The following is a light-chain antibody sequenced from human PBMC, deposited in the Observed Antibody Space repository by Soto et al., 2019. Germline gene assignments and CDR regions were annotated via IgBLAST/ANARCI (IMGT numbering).Light chain of an antibody. V-gene: IGKV3-20*01. CDR1: QSVSSSY. CDR3: QQYNNWPLWT. Sequence: EIVLTQSPGTLSLSPGEIATLSCRASQSVSSSYLAWYQQKPGQAPRLLIYGASSRATGIPDRFSGSGSGTEFTLTISSLQSEDFAVYYCQQYNNWPLWTFGQGTKVDI. CDR2: GAS. J-gene: IGKJ1*01.